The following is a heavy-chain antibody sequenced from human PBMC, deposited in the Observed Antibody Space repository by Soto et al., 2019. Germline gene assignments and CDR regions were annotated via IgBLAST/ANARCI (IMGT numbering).Heavy chain of an antibody. CDR1: GFSLSSRT. V-gene: IGHV3-21*01. CDR3: ARGHCSRSSCYTGGSYYYGMDV. J-gene: IGHJ6*02. Sequence: EVQLVESGGGLVRPGGSLRLSCAASGFSLSSRTMNWVRQTPGRGLEWVSSISSNSDYKYYADSAQGRFTISRDNAKNSLYLQMNSLRDEDTAVYYCARGHCSRSSCYTGGSYYYGMDVWGQGTTVIVSS. D-gene: IGHD2-2*02. CDR2: ISSNSDYK.